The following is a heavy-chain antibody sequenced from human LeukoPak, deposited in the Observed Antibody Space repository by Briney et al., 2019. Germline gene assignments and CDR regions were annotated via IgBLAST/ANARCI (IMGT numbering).Heavy chain of an antibody. Sequence: GASVKVSCKASGYTFTGYYMHWVRQAPGQGLEWMGWINPNSGGTNYEQKFQGRVTMTRDTSISTAYMELSRPRSDDTAVYYCAREGKSQGWFDPWGQGTLVTVSS. CDR1: GYTFTGYY. J-gene: IGHJ5*02. CDR3: AREGKSQGWFDP. CDR2: INPNSGGT. V-gene: IGHV1-2*02.